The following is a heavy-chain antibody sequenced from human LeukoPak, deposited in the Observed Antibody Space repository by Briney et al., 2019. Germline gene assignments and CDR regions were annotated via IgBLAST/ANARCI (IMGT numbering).Heavy chain of an antibody. Sequence: GGSLRLSCAASGFTFDDYAMSWVRHAPGKGLEWVSGINWNGGSTGYADSVKGRFTISRDNARNSLYLQMNSLRAEDTALYHCARGGYCASTSCLDWFDPWGQGTLVTVSS. CDR3: ARGGYCASTSCLDWFDP. CDR2: INWNGGST. CDR1: GFTFDDYA. V-gene: IGHV3-20*01. J-gene: IGHJ5*02. D-gene: IGHD2-2*01.